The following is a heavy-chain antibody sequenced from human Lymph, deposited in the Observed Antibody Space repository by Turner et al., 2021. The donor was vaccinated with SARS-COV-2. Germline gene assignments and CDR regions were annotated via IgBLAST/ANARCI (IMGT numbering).Heavy chain of an antibody. Sequence: QVQLEQSGAEVKKPGASVKVSCKAPVYTFTSYDIHWVRQATGQVLEWMGWITPNSGNTGYAQKFQDKVTMTRTTSISPAYMKLNSLRSKDTAMYYCARGRYSGGGMDVWGQGTTVTVSS. CDR3: ARGRYSGGGMDV. CDR2: ITPNSGNT. CDR1: VYTFTSYD. J-gene: IGHJ6*02. D-gene: IGHD1-26*01. V-gene: IGHV1-8*02.